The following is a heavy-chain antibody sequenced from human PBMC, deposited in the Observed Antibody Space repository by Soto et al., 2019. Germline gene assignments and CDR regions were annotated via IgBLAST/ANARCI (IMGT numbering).Heavy chain of an antibody. V-gene: IGHV4-4*02. D-gene: IGHD2-21*02. J-gene: IGHJ3*02. CDR2: IYHSGST. CDR1: GGSISSSNW. CDR3: ARGAYCGGDCYPGGAFDI. Sequence: SETLSLTCAVSGGSISSSNWWSWVRQPPGKGLEWIGEIYHSGSTNHNPSLKSRVTISVDKSKNQFSLKLSSVTAADTAVYYCARGAYCGGDCYPGGAFDIWGQGTMVTVSS.